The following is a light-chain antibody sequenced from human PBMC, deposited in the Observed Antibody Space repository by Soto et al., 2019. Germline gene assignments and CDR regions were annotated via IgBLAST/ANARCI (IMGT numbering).Light chain of an antibody. CDR3: QHYNNWPWT. CDR2: GAS. J-gene: IGKJ1*01. Sequence: EIVLTQSPGTLSLSPVERVTLSCRASQSVISSIAWYQQKLGQAPRLLIYGASTRATGIPARFSGSGSGTEFFLTISSLQSEDFAMYYCQHYNNWPWTCGQGTKVDIK. V-gene: IGKV3-15*01. CDR1: QSVISS.